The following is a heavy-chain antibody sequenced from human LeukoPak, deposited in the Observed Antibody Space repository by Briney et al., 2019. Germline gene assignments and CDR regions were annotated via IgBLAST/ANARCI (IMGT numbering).Heavy chain of an antibody. V-gene: IGHV3-21*01. CDR2: ISSDSYYI. D-gene: IGHD4-11*01. CDR3: ARSKIDY. Sequence: GGSLRLSCAASGFTFSSYWMNWIRQAPGKGLEWVSAISSDSYYIYYTDSVRGRFTISRDNAQNSLYLQMNSLRADDTAIYYCARSKIDYWGQGTLVTVSS. J-gene: IGHJ4*02. CDR1: GFTFSSYW.